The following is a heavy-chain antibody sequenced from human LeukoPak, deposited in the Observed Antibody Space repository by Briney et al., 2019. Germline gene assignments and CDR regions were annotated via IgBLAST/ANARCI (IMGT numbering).Heavy chain of an antibody. CDR3: ARDLRFGDH. CDR2: ISYDGSNK. J-gene: IGHJ4*02. D-gene: IGHD3-16*01. CDR1: GFTFSSYA. V-gene: IGHV3-30*09. Sequence: GGSLRLSCAASGFTFSSYAMHWVRQAPGKGLEWVAVISYDGSNKYYADSVKGRFAISRDNAKNSLYLQMNSLRAEDTAVYYCARDLRFGDHWGQGTLVTVSS.